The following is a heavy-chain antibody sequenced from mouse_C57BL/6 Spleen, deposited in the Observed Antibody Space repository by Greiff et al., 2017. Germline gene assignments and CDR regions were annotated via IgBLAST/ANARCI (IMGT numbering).Heavy chain of an antibody. Sequence: EVQLQQSGAELVRPGASVKLSCTASGFNIKDDYMHWVKQRPEQGLEWIGWIDPENGDTEYASKFQGKATITADTSSNTAYLQLSSLTSEDTAVYYCTHYYGSRYFDYWGQGTTRTVSS. CDR3: THYYGSRYFDY. CDR1: GFNIKDDY. D-gene: IGHD1-1*01. J-gene: IGHJ2*01. CDR2: IDPENGDT. V-gene: IGHV14-4*01.